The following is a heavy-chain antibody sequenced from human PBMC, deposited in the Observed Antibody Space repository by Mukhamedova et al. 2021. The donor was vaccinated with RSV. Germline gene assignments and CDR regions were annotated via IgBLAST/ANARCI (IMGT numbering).Heavy chain of an antibody. CDR3: ARSVMITLGGLNVITYDY. V-gene: IGHV1-2*06. Sequence: GLEWMGRINPTSGDTKSVQKFQGRITLTSDTSIGTAYLEMRGLKSDNTAVYYCARSVMITLGGLNVITYDYWGQGTQVTVSS. J-gene: IGHJ4*02. D-gene: IGHD3-16*02. CDR2: INPTSGDT.